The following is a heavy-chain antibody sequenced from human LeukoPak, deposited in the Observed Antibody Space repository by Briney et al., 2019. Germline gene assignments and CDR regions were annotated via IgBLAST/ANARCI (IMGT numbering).Heavy chain of an antibody. CDR2: INPSIGTT. J-gene: IGHJ4*02. Sequence: ASVKVSCKASGYTFTTYYIHWVRQAPGQGLEWMGIINPSIGTTTYAQKFQGRVTITADESTSTAYMELSSLRSEDTAVYYCARGPITTRSHFDYWGQGTLVTVSS. CDR1: GYTFTTYY. V-gene: IGHV1-46*01. CDR3: ARGPITTRSHFDY. D-gene: IGHD3-22*01.